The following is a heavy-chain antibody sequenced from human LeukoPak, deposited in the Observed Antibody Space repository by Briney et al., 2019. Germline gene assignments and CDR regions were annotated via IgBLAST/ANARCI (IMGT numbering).Heavy chain of an antibody. Sequence: PSETLSLTCTVSGGSISSSSYYWGWIRQPPGKGLEWIGSIYYSGSTYYNPSLKSRVTISVDTSKNQFSLKLSSVTAADTAVYYCARGRLPSYYYYYYGMDVWGQGTTVTVSS. D-gene: IGHD2-15*01. CDR1: GGSISSSSYY. J-gene: IGHJ6*02. CDR3: ARGRLPSYYYYYYGMDV. V-gene: IGHV4-39*07. CDR2: IYYSGST.